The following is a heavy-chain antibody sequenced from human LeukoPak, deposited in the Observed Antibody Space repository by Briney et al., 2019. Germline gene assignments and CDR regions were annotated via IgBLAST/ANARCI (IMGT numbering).Heavy chain of an antibody. D-gene: IGHD2-21*02. Sequence: GGSLRLSCAASGFTFDDYTMHWVRQAPGKGLEWVSHISWDGGSTYYADSVKGRFTISRDNSKNSLYLQMNSLRTEDTALYYCAKDTRGSVVTAGYFDYWGQGTLVTVSS. CDR1: GFTFDDYT. CDR3: AKDTRGSVVTAGYFDY. V-gene: IGHV3-43*01. J-gene: IGHJ4*02. CDR2: ISWDGGST.